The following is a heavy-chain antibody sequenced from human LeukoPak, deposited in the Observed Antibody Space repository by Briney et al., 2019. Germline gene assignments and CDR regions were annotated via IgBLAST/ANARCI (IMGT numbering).Heavy chain of an antibody. V-gene: IGHV3-11*04. CDR1: GFTFSDYY. CDR3: ARAPIVVVPAAIPSGAYYYYMDV. D-gene: IGHD2-2*01. CDR2: ISSSGSTI. J-gene: IGHJ6*03. Sequence: PGGSPRLSCAASGFTFSDYYMSWIRQAPGKGLEWVSYISSSGSTIYYADSVKGRFTISRDNAKNSLYLQMNSLRAEDTAVYYCARAPIVVVPAAIPSGAYYYYMDVWGKGTTVTVSS.